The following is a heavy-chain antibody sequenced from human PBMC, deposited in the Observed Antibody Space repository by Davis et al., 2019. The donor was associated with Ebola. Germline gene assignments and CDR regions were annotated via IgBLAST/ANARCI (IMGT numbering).Heavy chain of an antibody. D-gene: IGHD3-22*01. CDR1: GYRFTSYY. V-gene: IGHV1-46*01. Sequence: ASVKVSCKASGYRFTSYYMHWVRQAPGQVLEWMGIINPITGGTSYAQNFQVRVNMTRDTSTSTVYMELSSLRSEDTAVYYCAREGGRYYDSSGYVFDIWGQGTMVKVSS. CDR2: INPITGGT. CDR3: AREGGRYYDSSGYVFDI. J-gene: IGHJ3*02.